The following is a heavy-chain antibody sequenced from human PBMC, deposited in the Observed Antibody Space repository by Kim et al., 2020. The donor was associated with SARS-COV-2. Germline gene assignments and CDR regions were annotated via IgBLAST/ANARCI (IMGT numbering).Heavy chain of an antibody. J-gene: IGHJ6*02. Sequence: GGSLRLSCAASGFTFSGHWMFWVRQGPGKGLVCVSRINNDGSSTNYADSVKGRFTVSRDNAKNTLYLQMNSLRVEDTAVYYCARGGGGMEVWGEGTTAT. CDR3: ARGGGGMEV. D-gene: IGHD3-16*01. V-gene: IGHV3-74*01. CDR2: INNDGSST. CDR1: GFTFSGHW.